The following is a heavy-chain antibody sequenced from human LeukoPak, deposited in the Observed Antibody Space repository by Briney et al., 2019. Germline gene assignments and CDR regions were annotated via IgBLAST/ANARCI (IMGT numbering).Heavy chain of an antibody. D-gene: IGHD3-22*01. Sequence: PGGSLRLSCAASGFSIRTNYMSWVRQVPGKGLEWVAVIQSGGTIRYADSVKGRFTFSRDNSKDTLNLQMNSLRADDTAVYYCVRAVHHNFYSDSSGYYEDAFDVWGQGTVVTVSS. V-gene: IGHV3-53*01. J-gene: IGHJ3*01. CDR2: IQSGGTI. CDR3: VRAVHHNFYSDSSGYYEDAFDV. CDR1: GFSIRTNY.